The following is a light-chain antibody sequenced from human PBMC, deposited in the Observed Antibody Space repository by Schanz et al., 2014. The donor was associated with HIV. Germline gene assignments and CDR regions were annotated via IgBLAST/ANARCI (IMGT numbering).Light chain of an antibody. V-gene: IGKV1-5*03. J-gene: IGKJ1*01. Sequence: DIQMTQSPSTLPASVGDRVTITCRASQSVSYWLAWYQQRPGKAPRLLIYKASRLEDGVPSRFSGSGYGTEFTLTITSLQPDDFATYFCQQYVSYSQWPFGQGTKVEIK. CDR3: QQYVSYSQWP. CDR1: QSVSYW. CDR2: KAS.